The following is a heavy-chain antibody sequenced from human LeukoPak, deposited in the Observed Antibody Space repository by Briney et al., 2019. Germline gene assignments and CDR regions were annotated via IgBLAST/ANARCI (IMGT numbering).Heavy chain of an antibody. V-gene: IGHV1-46*01. Sequence: ASVRVSCKASGYSFTNYYMHWVRQAPGQGLEWMGMINPSGSSTTYAQKFQGRVTMTRDMSTSTVYMELSSLTSEDTAVYYCARTRGYYFDYWGQGTLVTVSS. CDR1: GYSFTNYY. J-gene: IGHJ4*02. CDR2: INPSGSST. CDR3: ARTRGYYFDY.